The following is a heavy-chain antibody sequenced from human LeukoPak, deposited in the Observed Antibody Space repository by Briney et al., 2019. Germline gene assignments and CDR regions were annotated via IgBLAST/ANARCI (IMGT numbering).Heavy chain of an antibody. D-gene: IGHD6-19*01. CDR2: MYTSGST. J-gene: IGHJ4*02. Sequence: SETLSLTCTVSGGSISRGRYSWNWIRQPAWKGLEWIGRMYTSGSTSYNPSLKSRVTISLDTSKNHFSLKLSSVTAADTAVYYCARAHSSGWTFDYWGQGTLVTVSS. V-gene: IGHV4-61*02. CDR1: GGSISRGRYS. CDR3: ARAHSSGWTFDY.